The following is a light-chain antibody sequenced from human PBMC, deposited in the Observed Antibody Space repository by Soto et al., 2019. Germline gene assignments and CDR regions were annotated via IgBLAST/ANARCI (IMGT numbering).Light chain of an antibody. CDR2: ATY. V-gene: IGKV1-39*01. J-gene: IGKJ1*01. CDR3: QKTYSTPRT. CDR1: QSIDTY. Sequence: DIQMTQSPSSLSASVGDRVTITCRSSQSIDTYLNWYQQRPGKAPKVLIYATYNLHSGVPSRFSGSGSGTDFTLTISSLQPEDFATYYCQKTYSTPRTFGQGTKVEI.